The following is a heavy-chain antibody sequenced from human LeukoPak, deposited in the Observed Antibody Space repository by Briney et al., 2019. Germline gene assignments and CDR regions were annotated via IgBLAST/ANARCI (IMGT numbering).Heavy chain of an antibody. V-gene: IGHV3-23*01. Sequence: GGSLRLSCAASGFTFNSYAMTWVRQAPGKGLEWVSAISGSGGTTYYADSVKGRFTISRDNSKNTLYLQMDSLRAEDTAVYYCAKVLGRSGWQTDYWGQGTLVSVSS. CDR3: AKVLGRSGWQTDY. CDR2: ISGSGGTT. J-gene: IGHJ4*02. CDR1: GFTFNSYA. D-gene: IGHD6-19*01.